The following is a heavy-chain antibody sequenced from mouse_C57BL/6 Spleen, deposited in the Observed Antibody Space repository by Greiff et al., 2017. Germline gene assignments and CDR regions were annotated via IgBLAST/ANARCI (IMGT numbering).Heavy chain of an antibody. V-gene: IGHV1-64*01. CDR3: ARALYDYDWYFDV. CDR2: IHPNSGST. J-gene: IGHJ1*03. D-gene: IGHD2-4*01. CDR1: GYTFTSYW. Sequence: VQLQQPGAELVKPGASVKLSCKASGYTFTSYWMHWVKQRPGQGLEWIGMIHPNSGSTNYNEKFKSKATLTVDKSSSTAYMQLSSLTSEDSAVYYCARALYDYDWYFDVWGKGTTVTVSS.